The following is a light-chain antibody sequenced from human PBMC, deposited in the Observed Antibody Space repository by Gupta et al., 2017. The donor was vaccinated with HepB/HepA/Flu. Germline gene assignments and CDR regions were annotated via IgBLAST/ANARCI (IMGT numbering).Light chain of an antibody. CDR1: QSIYRGY. V-gene: IGKV3-20*01. CDR3: QQYGSSPLCS. J-gene: IGKJ2*04. CDR2: GAS. Sequence: EIVLTQSPGTLSLSPGERATLSCRASQSIYRGYLAWYQQKPGQAPRLLIHGASSRATGIPDRFSSSGSGTDFTLTISRLEPEDFAVYYCQQYGSSPLCSFGQGTKLEIK.